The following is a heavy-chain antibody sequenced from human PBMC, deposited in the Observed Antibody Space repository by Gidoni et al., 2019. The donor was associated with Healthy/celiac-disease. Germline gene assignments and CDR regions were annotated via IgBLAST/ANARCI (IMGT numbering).Heavy chain of an antibody. CDR3: ARGTETRITIFGVAPGRAWFDP. D-gene: IGHD3-3*01. J-gene: IGHJ5*02. CDR2: LIPSCGTA. Sequence: APGQGLEWMGGLIPSCGTANYAQKFHGRVTITADESTSTAYIELSSLRSEDTAVYSCARGTETRITIFGVAPGRAWFDPWGQGTLVTVSS. V-gene: IGHV1-69*01.